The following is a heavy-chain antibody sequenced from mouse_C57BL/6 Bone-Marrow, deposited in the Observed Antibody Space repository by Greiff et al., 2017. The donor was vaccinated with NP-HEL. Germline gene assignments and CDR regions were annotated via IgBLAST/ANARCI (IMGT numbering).Heavy chain of an antibody. CDR3: GRQLRLHYFDY. D-gene: IGHD3-2*02. V-gene: IGHV1-81*01. CDR2: IYPRSGNT. Sequence: VQLVESGAELARPGASVKLSCKASGYTFTSYGISWVKQRTGQGLEWIGEIYPRSGNTYYNEKFKGKATLTADKSSSTAYMELRSLTSEDSAVYFCGRQLRLHYFDYWGQGTTLTVSS. CDR1: GYTFTSYG. J-gene: IGHJ2*01.